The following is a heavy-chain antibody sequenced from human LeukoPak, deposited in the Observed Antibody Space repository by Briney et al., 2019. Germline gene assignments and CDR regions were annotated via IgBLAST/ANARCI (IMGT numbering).Heavy chain of an antibody. CDR1: GFTVSSNY. D-gene: IGHD4-17*01. CDR2: IYSGGST. V-gene: IGHV3-53*01. CDR3: AKSMTTLTRHFDF. Sequence: TGGSLRLSCAASGFTVSSNYMSWVRQAPGKGLEWVSVIYSGGSTYYADSVKGRFTISRDNSKNTLYLQLNSLRAEDTALYYCAKSMTTLTRHFDFWGQGTLVTVSS. J-gene: IGHJ4*02.